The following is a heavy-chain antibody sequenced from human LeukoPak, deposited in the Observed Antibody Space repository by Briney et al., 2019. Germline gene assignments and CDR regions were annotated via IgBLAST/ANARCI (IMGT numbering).Heavy chain of an antibody. CDR2: INHSGST. D-gene: IGHD6-19*01. Sequence: SETLSLTCAVYGGSFSGYYWSWIRQPPGKGLEWIGEINHSGSTNYNPSLKSRVTISVDTSKNQFFLKLSSVTAADTAVYYCARGHSAVAAKGFDYWGQGTLVTVSS. CDR3: ARGHSAVAAKGFDY. J-gene: IGHJ4*02. CDR1: GGSFSGYY. V-gene: IGHV4-34*01.